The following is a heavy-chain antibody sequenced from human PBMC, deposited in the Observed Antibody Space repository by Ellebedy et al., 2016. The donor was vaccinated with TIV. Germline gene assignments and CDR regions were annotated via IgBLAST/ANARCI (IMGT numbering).Heavy chain of an antibody. D-gene: IGHD2-21*02. CDR2: ISGSGAAT. Sequence: GESLKISCAASGFTFSNYALTWVRQAPGKGLEWVSSISGSGAATYYADSVKGRFTISRDNSKNTLYLQMNSLRPEDTAMYYCVKDRGDIIRDFDYWGQGTLVTVSS. V-gene: IGHV3-23*01. CDR3: VKDRGDIIRDFDY. J-gene: IGHJ4*02. CDR1: GFTFSNYA.